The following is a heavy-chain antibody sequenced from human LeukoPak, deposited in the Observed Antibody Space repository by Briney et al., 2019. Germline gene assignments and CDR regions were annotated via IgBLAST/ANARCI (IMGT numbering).Heavy chain of an antibody. CDR1: GGSISSYY. CDR2: IYYSGST. Sequence: SETLSLTCTVSGGSISSYYWSWIRQPPGKGLEWIGYIYYSGSTNYNPSLMSRVTISVDTSKNQFSLKLSSVTAADTAVYYCARVLTHNSNNFGFDPWGQGTLVTVSS. J-gene: IGHJ5*02. CDR3: ARVLTHNSNNFGFDP. V-gene: IGHV4-59*01. D-gene: IGHD3-9*01.